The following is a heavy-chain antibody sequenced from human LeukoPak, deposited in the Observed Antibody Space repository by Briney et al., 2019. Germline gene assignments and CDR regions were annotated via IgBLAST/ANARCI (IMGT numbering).Heavy chain of an antibody. CDR3: ARGAFYYDL. V-gene: IGHV1-18*04. D-gene: IGHD3-16*01. Sequence: ASVKVSCKPSGYIFTSNSIIWVRQAPARQREWMGWVSTFNGYTKYAQYLRGRISMTRDTSTTTIYLEMRNLRSDDTAVYFCARGAFYYDLWGQGTLVTVSS. J-gene: IGHJ4*02. CDR1: GYIFTSNS. CDR2: VSTFNGYT.